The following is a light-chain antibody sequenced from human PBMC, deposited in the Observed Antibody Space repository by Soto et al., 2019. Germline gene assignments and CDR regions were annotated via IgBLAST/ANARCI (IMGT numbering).Light chain of an antibody. J-gene: IGLJ3*02. CDR3: QSFDSSLSGWV. CDR2: AVT. Sequence: QSVLTQPPSVSGAPGQRATISCTGSSSNIGAGYDVHWYQQLPGTAPKLLIAAVTSRPSGVPDRFSGSKSGTSAYLAITGLQAGGWADYYCQSFDSSLSGWVFGGGTKLTVL. V-gene: IGLV1-40*01. CDR1: SSNIGAGYD.